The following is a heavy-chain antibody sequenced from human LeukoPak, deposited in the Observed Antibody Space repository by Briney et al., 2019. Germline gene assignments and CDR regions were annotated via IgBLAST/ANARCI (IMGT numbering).Heavy chain of an antibody. V-gene: IGHV1-2*02. CDR2: INPNSGGT. D-gene: IGHD2-15*01. CDR3: ARDLDCSGGSCYDY. J-gene: IGHJ4*02. CDR1: GYTFTGYY. Sequence: GASVKVSCKASGYTFTGYYMHWVRQAPGQGVEWRGWINPNSGGTNYAQKFQGRVTMTRDTSISTAYMELSRLRSGDTAVYYCARDLDCSGGSCYDYWGQGTLVTVSS.